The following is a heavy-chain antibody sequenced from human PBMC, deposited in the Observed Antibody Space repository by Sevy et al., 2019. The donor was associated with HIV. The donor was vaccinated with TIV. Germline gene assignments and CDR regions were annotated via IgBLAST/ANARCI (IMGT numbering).Heavy chain of an antibody. V-gene: IGHV4-59*01. D-gene: IGHD1-26*01. Sequence: SETLSLTCTVSGGSISSYYWSWIRQPPGKGLEWIGYIYYSGSTNYNPSLKSRVTISVDTSKNQFSLKLSSVTAADTAVYYCAREGPREPTYYFDYWGQGTLVTVSS. J-gene: IGHJ4*02. CDR3: AREGPREPTYYFDY. CDR1: GGSISSYY. CDR2: IYYSGST.